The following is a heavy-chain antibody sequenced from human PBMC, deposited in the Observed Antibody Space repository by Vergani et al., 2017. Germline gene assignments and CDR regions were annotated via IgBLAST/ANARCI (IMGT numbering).Heavy chain of an antibody. CDR3: ARGYYDILTGYYRGIGAFDI. J-gene: IGHJ3*02. D-gene: IGHD3-9*01. CDR1: GGSISSSSYY. V-gene: IGHV4-39*07. CDR2: IYYSGST. Sequence: QLQLQESGPGLVKPSETLSLTCTVSGGSISSSSYYWGWIRQPPGKGLEWIGSIYYSGSTYYNPSLKSRVTISVDTSKNQFSLKLSSVTAADTAVYYCARGYYDILTGYYRGIGAFDIWGQGTMVTVSS.